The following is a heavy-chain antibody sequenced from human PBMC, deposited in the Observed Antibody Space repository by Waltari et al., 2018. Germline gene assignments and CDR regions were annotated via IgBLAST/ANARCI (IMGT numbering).Heavy chain of an antibody. D-gene: IGHD6-13*01. CDR2: IYYSGST. V-gene: IGHV4-59*11. J-gene: IGHJ4*02. CDR1: GGSISSHY. CDR3: ARDRAAAPFDY. Sequence: QVQLQESGPGLVKPSEPLSLTCTVSGGSISSHYWSWLRQPPGKGLEWIGYIYYSGSTNYNPSLKSRVTISVDTSKNQFSLKLSSVTAADTAVYYCARDRAAAPFDYWGQGTLVTVSS.